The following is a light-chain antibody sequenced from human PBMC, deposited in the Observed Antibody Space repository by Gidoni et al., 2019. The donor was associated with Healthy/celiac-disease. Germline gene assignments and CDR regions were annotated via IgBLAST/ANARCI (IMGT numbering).Light chain of an antibody. CDR2: GAS. J-gene: IGKJ1*01. Sequence: EIVMTQSPATLSVSPGERATRSCRASQSVSSNLAWYQQKPGQAPRLLMYGASTRATGIPDRLSGSGSGTEFTLTISSLRSEDFAVYYCQQYNNWPPWTFGQGTKVEIK. CDR1: QSVSSN. CDR3: QQYNNWPPWT. V-gene: IGKV3-15*01.